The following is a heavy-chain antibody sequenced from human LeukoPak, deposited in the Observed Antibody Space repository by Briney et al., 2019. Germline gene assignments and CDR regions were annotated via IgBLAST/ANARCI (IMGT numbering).Heavy chain of an antibody. D-gene: IGHD4-23*01. V-gene: IGHV1-46*01. J-gene: IGHJ5*02. CDR3: AKDLRWDHPGLDP. CDR1: GYSFTSYY. Sequence: ASVKVSCKASGYSFTSYYIHWVRQAPGQGLESMGIINPGGGSTTYAQKFQDRVTITRDTSTSTVYMELNSLRSEDTAVYYCAKDLRWDHPGLDPWGQGTLVIVSS. CDR2: INPGGGST.